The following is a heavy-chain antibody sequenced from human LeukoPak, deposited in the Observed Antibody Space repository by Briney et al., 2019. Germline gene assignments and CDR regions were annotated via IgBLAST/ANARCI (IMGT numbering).Heavy chain of an antibody. D-gene: IGHD3-22*01. J-gene: IGHJ3*02. CDR2: MNPNSGNT. CDR3: ARVEVRYDSPWEAFDI. V-gene: IGHV1-8*01. CDR1: GYTFTSYD. Sequence: ASVKVSCKASGYTFTSYDINWVRQATGQGPEWMGWMNPNSGNTGYAQKFQGRVTMTRNTSISTAYMELSSLRSEDTAVYYCARVEVRYDSPWEAFDIWGQGTMVTVSS.